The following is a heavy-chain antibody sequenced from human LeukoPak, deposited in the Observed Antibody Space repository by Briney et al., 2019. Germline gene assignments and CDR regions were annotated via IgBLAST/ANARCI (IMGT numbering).Heavy chain of an antibody. CDR3: ARDQQSGLRPNLPSRYYYYYMDV. CDR1: GFTFSSYA. CDR2: ISGSGGST. J-gene: IGHJ6*03. V-gene: IGHV3-23*01. Sequence: GGSLRLSCAASGFTFSSYAMSWVRQAPGKGLEWVSAISGSGGSTYYADSVKGRFTISRDNSKNTLYLQMGSLRAEDMAVYYCARDQQSGLRPNLPSRYYYYYMDVWGKGTTVTVSS. D-gene: IGHD6-25*01.